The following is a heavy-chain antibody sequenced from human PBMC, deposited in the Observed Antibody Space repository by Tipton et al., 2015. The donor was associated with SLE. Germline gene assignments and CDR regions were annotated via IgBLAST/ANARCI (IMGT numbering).Heavy chain of an antibody. D-gene: IGHD5-12*01. CDR3: ATVIGGYSGYDNDY. V-gene: IGHV4-30-4*01. CDR2: IYYSGST. Sequence: TLSLTCTVSGGSFSSGDYYWNWIRQPPGKGLEWIGFIYYSGSTYYNPSLKSRVSISVDTSKNQFSLKLSSVTAADTAVYYCATVIGGYSGYDNDYWGQGTLVTVSS. CDR1: GGSFSSGDYY. J-gene: IGHJ4*02.